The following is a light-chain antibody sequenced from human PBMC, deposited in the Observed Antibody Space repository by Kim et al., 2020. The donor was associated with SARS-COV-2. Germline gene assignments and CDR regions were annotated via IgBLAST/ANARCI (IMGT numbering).Light chain of an antibody. CDR3: QYYGSGSWT. V-gene: IGKV3-20*01. CDR2: GAS. Sequence: ELVLTQSPGTLSLSPGERAALSCRASQSVFGNYLAWYQQQRGQAPRLLIYGASSRATGIPDRFGGSGSGTDFTLIISRLEPEDFAVYYCQYYGSGSWTFGQGTKVDIK. J-gene: IGKJ1*01. CDR1: QSVFGNY.